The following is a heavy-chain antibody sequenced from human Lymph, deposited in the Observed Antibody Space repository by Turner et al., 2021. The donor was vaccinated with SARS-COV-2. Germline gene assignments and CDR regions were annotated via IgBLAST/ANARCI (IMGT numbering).Heavy chain of an antibody. V-gene: IGHV1-69*10. CDR2: IIPILAIA. CDR1: GGTFSSYA. J-gene: IGHJ5*02. CDR3: ARDSPYCSSTSCYDP. Sequence: QVQLVQSGAAVRNPGSSVKVSCKASGGTFSSYAITWVRQAPGQGLEWMGGIIPILAIANYAQKFQGRVMITADKSTSTAYMELSSLRSEDTAVYYCARDSPYCSSTSCYDPWGQGTLVTVSS. D-gene: IGHD2-2*01.